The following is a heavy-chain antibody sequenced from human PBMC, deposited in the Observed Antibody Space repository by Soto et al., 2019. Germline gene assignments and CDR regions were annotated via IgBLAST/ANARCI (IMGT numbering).Heavy chain of an antibody. CDR1: AYTFTSYG. Sequence: GASVKVSCNASAYTFTSYGMSWVRQAPGQGLEWMGWISAYNGNTNYAQKLQGRVTMTTDTSTSTAYMELRSLRSDNTAVYYCARDILSNWFDPWGQGTLVTVSS. CDR2: ISAYNGNT. D-gene: IGHD2-15*01. V-gene: IGHV1-18*01. CDR3: ARDILSNWFDP. J-gene: IGHJ5*02.